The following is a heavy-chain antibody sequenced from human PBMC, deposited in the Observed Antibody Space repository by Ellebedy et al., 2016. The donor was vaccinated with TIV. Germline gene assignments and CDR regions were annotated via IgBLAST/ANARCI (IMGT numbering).Heavy chain of an antibody. J-gene: IGHJ3*02. CDR1: GFTFSSYA. V-gene: IGHV3-23*01. CDR2: ISASGGDT. Sequence: GESLKISXAASGFTFSSYAMSWVRQAPGKGLEWVSLISASGGDTYYTDSVKGRFTISRDNSKNTLDLQINSLRAEDTAVYYCARPEGFRTMVTTGAFDIWGQGTMVTVSS. CDR3: ARPEGFRTMVTTGAFDI. D-gene: IGHD4-17*01.